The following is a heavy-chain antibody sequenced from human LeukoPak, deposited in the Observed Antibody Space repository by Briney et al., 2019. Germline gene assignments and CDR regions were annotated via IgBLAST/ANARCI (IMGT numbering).Heavy chain of an antibody. CDR3: ATYTHWVAGDV. CDR1: GFTFSDSW. CDR2: MNQDGSAK. Sequence: PGGSLRLSCAASGFTFSDSWMSWVRQAPGKGLEWVANMNQDGSAKDYVDSVKGRFTISRDNARNSLYLQMSNLRAEDTAVYYCATYTHWVAGDVWGQGTTVTVSS. V-gene: IGHV3-7*01. D-gene: IGHD3-16*01. J-gene: IGHJ6*02.